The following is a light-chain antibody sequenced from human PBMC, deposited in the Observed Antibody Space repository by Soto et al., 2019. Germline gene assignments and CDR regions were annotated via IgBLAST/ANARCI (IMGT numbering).Light chain of an antibody. J-gene: IGKJ2*01. CDR1: QDIRND. CDR2: GAS. CDR3: LQDYNHPFT. Sequence: AIQMTQSPSSLSVSVGDRVTITCRASQDIRNDLGWFQQKPGKAPRLLIYGASSLQSGVPSRFSGSGSGTDFTLTISSLQPEDFATYYCLQDYNHPFTFGQGTKLEIK. V-gene: IGKV1-6*01.